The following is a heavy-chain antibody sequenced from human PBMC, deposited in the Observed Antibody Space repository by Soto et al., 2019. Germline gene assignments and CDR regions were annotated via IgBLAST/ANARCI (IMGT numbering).Heavy chain of an antibody. CDR3: ARENCGVTTCGLDY. CDR1: GGSISSGGYY. J-gene: IGHJ4*02. D-gene: IGHD2-21*01. Sequence: QVQLQESGPGLVKPSQTLSLTCTVSGGSISSGGYYWSWIRQHPGKGLEWIGYIYYSGSTYYNPYLKSRVTISVDTSKNQFSLKLSSVTAADTAVYYCARENCGVTTCGLDYWGQGTLVTVSS. V-gene: IGHV4-31*03. CDR2: IYYSGST.